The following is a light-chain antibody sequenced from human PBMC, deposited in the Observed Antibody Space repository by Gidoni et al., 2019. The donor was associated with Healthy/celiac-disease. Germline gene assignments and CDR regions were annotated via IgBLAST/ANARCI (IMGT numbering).Light chain of an antibody. CDR2: DAS. J-gene: IGKJ4*01. CDR1: QSVSSY. CDR3: KQRSNWSLT. Sequence: EIVLTHSPATLSLSPGERATLSCRASQSVSSYLAWSQQQPGQAPRLLIYDASNRATGIPARFSGSGSGTDFTRTISSLEPEDVVVYYCKQRSNWSLTFXGXTKVEIK. V-gene: IGKV3-11*01.